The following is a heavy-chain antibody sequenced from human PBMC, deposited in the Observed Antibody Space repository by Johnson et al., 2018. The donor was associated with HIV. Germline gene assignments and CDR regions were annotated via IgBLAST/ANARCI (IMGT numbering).Heavy chain of an antibody. Sequence: VQLVESGGGVVQPGRSLRLSCAASGFTFSSYGMHWVRQAPGKGLEWVSGINWNGGSTGYADSVKGRFTISRDNAKNSLYLQMNSLRAEDTAVYYCARDLRGANWHDVFDIWGQGTMVTVSS. J-gene: IGHJ3*02. CDR1: GFTFSSYG. CDR3: ARDLRGANWHDVFDI. V-gene: IGHV3-20*04. CDR2: INWNGGST. D-gene: IGHD1-26*01.